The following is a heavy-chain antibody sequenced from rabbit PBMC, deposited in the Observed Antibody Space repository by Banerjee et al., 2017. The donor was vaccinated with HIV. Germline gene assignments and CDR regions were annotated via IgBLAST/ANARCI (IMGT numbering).Heavy chain of an antibody. CDR2: IDVGSSGST. CDR3: ARQRLYRPVWGGFDL. J-gene: IGHJ4*01. V-gene: IGHV1S45*01. Sequence: QEQLEESGGGLVKPEGSLTLTCKASGFDLSSYYYMCWVRRAPGKGLEWIACIDVGSSGSTYAASWAKGRFTISSTSSTTVTLQMTSLTAADTATYFCARQRLYRPVWGGFDLWGPGTLVTVS. CDR1: GFDLSSYYY. D-gene: IGHD1-1*01.